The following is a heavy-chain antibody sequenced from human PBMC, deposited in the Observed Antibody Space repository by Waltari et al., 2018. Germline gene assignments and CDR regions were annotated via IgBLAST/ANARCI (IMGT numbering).Heavy chain of an antibody. D-gene: IGHD4-17*01. CDR1: GFTFSSYS. V-gene: IGHV3-21*03. CDR3: AWGYGGTQFDY. Sequence: EVQLVESGGGLVKPGGSLRLSCAASGFTFSSYSMNWVRQAPGKGLDWVSSISSSSSYIYYADSVKGRFTISRYNAKNSLYLQMNSLRAEDTAVYYCAWGYGGTQFDYWGQGTLVTVSS. CDR2: ISSSSSYI. J-gene: IGHJ4*02.